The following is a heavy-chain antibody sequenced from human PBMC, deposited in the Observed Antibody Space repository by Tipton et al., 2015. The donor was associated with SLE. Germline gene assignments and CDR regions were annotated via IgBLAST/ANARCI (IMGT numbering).Heavy chain of an antibody. J-gene: IGHJ6*02. CDR3: ARGGRFRKYGMDV. Sequence: GLVKPSETLSLTCAISGDPRSKNYWTWIRQPPGKGLEWIGYIHYTGNTKYNPSLKSRVTISLDTSRSHFSLKLSSVTAADTAVYYCARGGRFRKYGMDVWGQGTTVTVSS. D-gene: IGHD3-3*01. V-gene: IGHV4-59*12. CDR2: IHYTGNT. CDR1: GDPRSKNY.